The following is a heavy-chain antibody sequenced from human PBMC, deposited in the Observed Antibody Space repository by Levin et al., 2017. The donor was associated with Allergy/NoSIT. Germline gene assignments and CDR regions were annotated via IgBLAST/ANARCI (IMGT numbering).Heavy chain of an antibody. J-gene: IGHJ5*02. CDR1: GGSISSGGYY. V-gene: IGHV4-31*03. CDR3: ARTAVMRNWFDP. CDR2: IYYSGST. Sequence: SETLSLTCTVSGGSISSGGYYWSWIRQHPGKGLEWIGYIYYSGSTYYNPSLKSRVTISVDTSKNQFSLKLSSVTAADTAVYYCARTAVMRNWFDPWGQGTLVTVSS. D-gene: IGHD3-16*01.